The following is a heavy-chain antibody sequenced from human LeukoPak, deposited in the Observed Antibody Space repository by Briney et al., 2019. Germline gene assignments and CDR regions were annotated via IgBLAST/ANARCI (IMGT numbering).Heavy chain of an antibody. CDR1: GYSISSGYY. CDR2: IYTSGST. D-gene: IGHD2-8*01. CDR3: ARVKYGAFDI. Sequence: PSEALSLTCAVSGYSISSGYYWGWIRQPAGKGLECIGRIYTSGSTNYNPSLKSRVTMSVDTSKNQFSLKLSSVTAADTAMYYCARVKYGAFDIWGQGTMVTVSS. J-gene: IGHJ3*02. V-gene: IGHV4-4*07.